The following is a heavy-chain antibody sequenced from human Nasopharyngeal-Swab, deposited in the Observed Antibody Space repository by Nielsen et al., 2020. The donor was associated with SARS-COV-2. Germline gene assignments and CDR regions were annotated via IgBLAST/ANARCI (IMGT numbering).Heavy chain of an antibody. J-gene: IGHJ4*02. Sequence: SETLSLTCTVSGVSISSYYWSWIRQPAGKGLEWIGRIYTSGSTNYNPSLKSRVTMSVDTSKNQFSLKLSSVTAADTAVYYCARSPYYYDSSGYQYYFDYWGQGTLVTVSS. V-gene: IGHV4-4*07. CDR2: IYTSGST. CDR1: GVSISSYY. CDR3: ARSPYYYDSSGYQYYFDY. D-gene: IGHD3-22*01.